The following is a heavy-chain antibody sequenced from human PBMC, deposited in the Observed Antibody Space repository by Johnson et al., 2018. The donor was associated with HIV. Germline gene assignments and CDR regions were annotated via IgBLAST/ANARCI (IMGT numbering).Heavy chain of an antibody. CDR1: GFTFDDYA. Sequence: VESGGGLVQPGRSLRLSCAASGFTFDDYAMHWVRQAPGKGLEWVSGISWNSGSIGYADSVKGRFTISRDNAKNSLYLQMNSLRAEDTAVYYCARTQRVTMIVVSLGAFDIWGQGKMVTVSS. CDR2: ISWNSGSI. D-gene: IGHD3-22*01. V-gene: IGHV3-9*01. CDR3: ARTQRVTMIVVSLGAFDI. J-gene: IGHJ3*02.